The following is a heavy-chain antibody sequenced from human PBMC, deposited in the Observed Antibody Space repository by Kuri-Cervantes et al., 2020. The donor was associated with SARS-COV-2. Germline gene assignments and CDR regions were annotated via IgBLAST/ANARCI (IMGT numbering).Heavy chain of an antibody. CDR1: GYSISSGYY. Sequence: SELLSLTCTVSGYSISSGYYWGWIRQPPGKGLEWIGSIYHSGSTYYNPSLKSRVTISVDTSKNQFSLKLSSVTAADTAVYYCARFFDYWGQGTLVTVSS. J-gene: IGHJ4*02. V-gene: IGHV4-38-2*02. CDR2: IYHSGST. CDR3: ARFFDY.